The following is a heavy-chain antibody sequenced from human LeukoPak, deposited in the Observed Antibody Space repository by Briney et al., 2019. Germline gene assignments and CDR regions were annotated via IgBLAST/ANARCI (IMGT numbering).Heavy chain of an antibody. CDR3: ARDWGYSSSSLSSYAFDI. CDR1: GFTFSDYY. Sequence: GGSLRLSCAASGFTFSDYYMSWIRQAPGKGLEWVSYISSSGSTIYYADSVKGRFTISRDNAKNSLYLQMNSLRAEDTAVYYCARDWGYSSSSLSSYAFDIWGQGTMVAVSS. D-gene: IGHD6-13*01. J-gene: IGHJ3*02. V-gene: IGHV3-11*01. CDR2: ISSSGSTI.